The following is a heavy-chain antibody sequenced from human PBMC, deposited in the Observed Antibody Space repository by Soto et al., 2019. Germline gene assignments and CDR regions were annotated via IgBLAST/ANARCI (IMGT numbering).Heavy chain of an antibody. CDR2: ISAYNGNT. Sequence: GASVKVSCKASGYSFTNYPIAWVRQAPGQGLEWMGWISAYNGNTNYAQKLQGRVTMTTDTSTSTAYMELRSLRSDDTAVYYCARDRTMIVVVRDAFDIWGQGTMVTVSS. CDR3: ARDRTMIVVVRDAFDI. CDR1: GYSFTNYP. V-gene: IGHV1-18*01. D-gene: IGHD3-22*01. J-gene: IGHJ3*02.